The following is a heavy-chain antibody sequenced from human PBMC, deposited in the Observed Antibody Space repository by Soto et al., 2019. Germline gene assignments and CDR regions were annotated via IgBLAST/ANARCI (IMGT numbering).Heavy chain of an antibody. J-gene: IGHJ6*02. CDR1: GFMFSTYS. D-gene: IGHD2-15*01. V-gene: IGHV3-21*01. CDR3: ARDPYGGNAVPYFYYYGMDV. Sequence: EVQLVESGGGLVKPGGSLRLSCAASGFMFSTYSTNWVRQAPGKGLEWVASISSSSDYTYYADSVKGRFTISRDNAKNSLYLHMKSLRAENTAVYYCARDPYGGNAVPYFYYYGMDVWGQGTTVTVSS. CDR2: ISSSSDYT.